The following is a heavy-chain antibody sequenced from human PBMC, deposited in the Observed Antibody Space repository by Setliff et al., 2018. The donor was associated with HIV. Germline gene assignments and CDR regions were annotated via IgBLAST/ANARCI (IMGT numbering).Heavy chain of an antibody. CDR2: FYYSGSS. J-gene: IGHJ4*02. D-gene: IGHD2-2*01. V-gene: IGHV4-39*01. CDR3: AKLLPAADMAREIDS. CDR1: GDSISRRIYY. Sequence: SETLSLTCTVSGDSISRRIYYWGWIRQPPGKGLEWIGNFYYSGSSHYNPSLKSRVTISVDTSKNQFSLKLISVSAADTAVYYCAKLLPAADMAREIDSWGQGTLVTVPS.